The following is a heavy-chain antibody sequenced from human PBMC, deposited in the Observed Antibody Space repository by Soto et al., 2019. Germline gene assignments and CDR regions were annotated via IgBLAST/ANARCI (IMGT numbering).Heavy chain of an antibody. CDR2: IGTAGDP. V-gene: IGHV3-13*05. J-gene: IGHJ6*02. Sequence: GGXXXXSXXAXGFILSGYDMHWVRQATGEGLEWVSAIGTAGDPYYSGSVKGRFTISRGNAENSVYLQMNSLRAGDTAVYYCARAGYDSSGYYFYAMDVWGPGTTVTVSS. CDR1: GFILSGYD. D-gene: IGHD3-22*01. CDR3: ARAGYDSSGYYFYAMDV.